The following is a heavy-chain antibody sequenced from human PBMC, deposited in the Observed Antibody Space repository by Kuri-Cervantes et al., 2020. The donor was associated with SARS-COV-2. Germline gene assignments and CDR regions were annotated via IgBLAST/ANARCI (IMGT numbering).Heavy chain of an antibody. J-gene: IGHJ4*02. CDR1: GYSISSGGYY. V-gene: IGHV4-30-2*01. Sequence: SETLSLTCTVSGYSISSGGYYWSWIRQPPGKGPEWIGYIYHSGSTYYNPSLKSRVTISVDRSKNQFSLKLSSVTAADTAVYYCATLSHSFLGYCSSTSCYNGDYWGQGTLVTVSS. CDR2: IYHSGST. CDR3: ATLSHSFLGYCSSTSCYNGDY. D-gene: IGHD2-2*02.